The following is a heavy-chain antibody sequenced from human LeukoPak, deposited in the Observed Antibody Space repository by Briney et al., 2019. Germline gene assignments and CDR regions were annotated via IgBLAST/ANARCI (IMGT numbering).Heavy chain of an antibody. CDR2: ISSSGSTI. Sequence: GGSLRLSCAASGFTFSSYEMNWVRQAPGKGLEWVSYISSSGSTIYYADSVKGRFTISRDNAKNSLYLQMNSLRAEDTAVYYCARGFPYREWPDYGVVDYWGQGTLVTVSS. CDR3: ARGFPYREWPDYGVVDY. V-gene: IGHV3-48*03. J-gene: IGHJ4*02. CDR1: GFTFSSYE. D-gene: IGHD4/OR15-4a*01.